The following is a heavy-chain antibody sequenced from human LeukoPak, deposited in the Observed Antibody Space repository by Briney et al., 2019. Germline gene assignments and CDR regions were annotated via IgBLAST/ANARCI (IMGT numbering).Heavy chain of an antibody. CDR3: AKDRGAWELLQYYFDY. Sequence: GGSLRLSCAASGFTFSDYYMSWIRQAPGKGLEWVSYISSSSSYTNYADSVKGRFTISRDNAKNSLYLQMNSLRAEDTAVYYCAKDRGAWELLQYYFDYWGQGTLVTVSS. J-gene: IGHJ4*02. V-gene: IGHV3-11*06. D-gene: IGHD1-26*01. CDR2: ISSSSSYT. CDR1: GFTFSDYY.